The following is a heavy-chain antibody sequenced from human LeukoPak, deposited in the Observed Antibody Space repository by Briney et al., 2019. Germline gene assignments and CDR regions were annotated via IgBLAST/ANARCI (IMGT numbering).Heavy chain of an antibody. CDR3: AKGKQIVVDLDGAFDF. J-gene: IGHJ3*01. V-gene: IGHV3-48*04. Sequence: PGGSLRLSCAAPGFTFSSYSMNWVRQAPGKGLEWVSYISSSGSTIYQADSVKGRFTISRDNAKNSLYLQMNSLRAEDTALYYCAKGKQIVVDLDGAFDFWGQGTMVTVSS. CDR2: ISSSGSTI. CDR1: GFTFSSYS. D-gene: IGHD2-21*01.